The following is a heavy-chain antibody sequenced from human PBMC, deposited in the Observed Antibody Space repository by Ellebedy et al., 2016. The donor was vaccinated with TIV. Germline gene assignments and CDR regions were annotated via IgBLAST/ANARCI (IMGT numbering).Heavy chain of an antibody. CDR1: GFVVSSNY. Sequence: GGSLRLSCAVSGFVVSSNYMSWVRQAPGKGLEWVSTIYSAGPTYYADSVKGRFTISRDTSKNTLFLQMNSLRTEDTAVYYCARVDLGLAFDYWGRGTLVTVSS. CDR2: IYSAGPT. CDR3: ARVDLGLAFDY. V-gene: IGHV3-53*01. D-gene: IGHD3-16*01. J-gene: IGHJ4*02.